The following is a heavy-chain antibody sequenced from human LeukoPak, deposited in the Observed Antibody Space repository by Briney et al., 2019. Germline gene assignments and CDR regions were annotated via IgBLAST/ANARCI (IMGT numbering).Heavy chain of an antibody. D-gene: IGHD6-19*01. CDR2: IWYDGSNK. V-gene: IGHV3-33*01. Sequence: GGSLRLSCAASGLTFSTYGMHWVRQAPGKGLEWVADIWYDGSNKYYEDSAKGRFTISRDNSKNTLYLQMNSLRAEDTAVYYCARDPGVRWLVGFDYWGQGTLVTVSS. CDR3: ARDPGVRWLVGFDY. CDR1: GLTFSTYG. J-gene: IGHJ4*02.